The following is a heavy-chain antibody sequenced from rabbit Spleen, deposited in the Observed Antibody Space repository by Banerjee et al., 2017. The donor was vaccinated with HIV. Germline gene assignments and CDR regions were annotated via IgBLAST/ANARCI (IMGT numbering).Heavy chain of an antibody. V-gene: IGHV1S43*01. CDR1: GMDFSNYYY. CDR3: VRDRANIGGDYGPYYFDL. D-gene: IGHD2-1*01. Sequence: QSLEESGGGLVKPGGTLTLTCKASGMDFSNYYYMCWVRQAPGKGLELIACIYTSSGGTWYASWVNGRFTISRSTSLNTVDLKMTSLTAADTATYFCVRDRANIGGDYGPYYFDLWGPGTLVTVS. CDR2: IYTSSGGT. J-gene: IGHJ4*01.